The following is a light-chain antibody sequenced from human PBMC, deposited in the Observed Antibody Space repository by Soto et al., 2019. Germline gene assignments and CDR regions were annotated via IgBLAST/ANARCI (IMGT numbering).Light chain of an antibody. Sequence: DIQMTQSPSTLSASVGDRVSINCRASQSISAWLAWYQQKPGKAPRLLIYEASTLEIGVPSRFSGSGSGTEFTLTISSLQPDDVATYYCQQYDILPITFGRGTRLEIK. CDR1: QSISAW. J-gene: IGKJ5*01. V-gene: IGKV1-5*03. CDR3: QQYDILPIT. CDR2: EAS.